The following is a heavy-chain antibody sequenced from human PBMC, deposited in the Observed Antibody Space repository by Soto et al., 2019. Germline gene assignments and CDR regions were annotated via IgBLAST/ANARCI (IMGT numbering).Heavy chain of an antibody. CDR3: ARSRTTVTTRAFDI. CDR1: GGSISSGGYY. V-gene: IGHV4-31*03. J-gene: IGHJ3*02. CDR2: IYYSGST. D-gene: IGHD4-17*01. Sequence: QVQLQESGPGLVKPSQTLSLTCTVSGGSISSGGYYWSWIRQHPGKGLEWIGYIYYSGSTYYNPYLKSRVNISVHTSKNQFSLKLSSVTAADTAVYYCARSRTTVTTRAFDIWGQGTMVTVSS.